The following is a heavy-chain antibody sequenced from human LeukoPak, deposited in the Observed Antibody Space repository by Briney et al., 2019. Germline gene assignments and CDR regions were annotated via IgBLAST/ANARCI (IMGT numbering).Heavy chain of an antibody. Sequence: AGGSLRLSCAASGFTFSSYAMSWVRQAPGKGLEWVSAISGSGGSTYYADSVKGRFTISRDNSKNTLYLQMNSLRAEGTALYYCAKAGAVCSSSSCYANYWGQGTLVTVSS. CDR1: GFTFSSYA. V-gene: IGHV3-23*01. CDR3: AKAGAVCSSSSCYANY. CDR2: ISGSGGST. D-gene: IGHD2-2*01. J-gene: IGHJ4*02.